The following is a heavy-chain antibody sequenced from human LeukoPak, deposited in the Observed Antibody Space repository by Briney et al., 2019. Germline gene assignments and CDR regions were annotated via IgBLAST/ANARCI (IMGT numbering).Heavy chain of an antibody. Sequence: SETLSLTCAVYGGSFSGYYWSWIRQPPGKGLEWIGRIYTSGSTNYNPSLKSRVTMSVDTSKNQFSLKLSSVTAADTAVYYCARDRGARHIVVVTATPRSNWFDPWGQGTLVTVSS. D-gene: IGHD2-21*02. CDR2: IYTSGST. CDR1: GGSFSGYY. J-gene: IGHJ5*02. CDR3: ARDRGARHIVVVTATPRSNWFDP. V-gene: IGHV4-59*10.